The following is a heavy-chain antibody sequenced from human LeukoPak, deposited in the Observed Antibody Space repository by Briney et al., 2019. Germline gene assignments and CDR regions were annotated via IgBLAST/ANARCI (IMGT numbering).Heavy chain of an antibody. CDR1: GGSISSYY. D-gene: IGHD3-3*01. J-gene: IGHJ4*02. CDR3: ARSYDFWSGYSVFDY. Sequence: SETLSLTCTVSGGSISSYYWSWIRQPPGKGLEWIGYIYYSGSTNYNPSLKSRVTISVDTSKNQFSPKLSSVTAADTAVYYCARSYDFWSGYSVFDYWGQGTLVTVSS. CDR2: IYYSGST. V-gene: IGHV4-59*01.